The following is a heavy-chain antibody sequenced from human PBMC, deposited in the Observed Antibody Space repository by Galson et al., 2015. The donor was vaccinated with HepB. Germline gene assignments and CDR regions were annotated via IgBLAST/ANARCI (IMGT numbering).Heavy chain of an antibody. V-gene: IGHV1-3*01. CDR2: INAGNGNT. D-gene: IGHD2-15*01. CDR1: GYTFTNYA. CDR3: ARNQGYRSGGSCYCLAFDI. J-gene: IGHJ3*02. Sequence: SVKVSCKASGYTFTNYAMHWVRQAPGQRLEWMGWINAGNGNTKYPQNFQGRVTITRDTSASTAYMELSSLRSEDTAVYYCARNQGYRSGGSCYCLAFDIWGQGTMVTVSS.